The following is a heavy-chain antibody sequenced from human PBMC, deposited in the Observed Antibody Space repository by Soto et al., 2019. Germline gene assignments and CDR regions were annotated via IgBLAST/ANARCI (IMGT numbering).Heavy chain of an antibody. V-gene: IGHV4-39*01. Sequence: PSETLSLTCSVSGGSINSSSYFWGWVRQPPGKGLEWIGSIYYSGSTYYNPSLRSRVTISVDTSKNQFSLKLSSVTAADTAVFYCARHYSSGSRNWFEPWGQGTLGTV. CDR3: ARHYSSGSRNWFEP. CDR1: GGSINSSSYF. CDR2: IYYSGST. D-gene: IGHD6-19*01. J-gene: IGHJ5*02.